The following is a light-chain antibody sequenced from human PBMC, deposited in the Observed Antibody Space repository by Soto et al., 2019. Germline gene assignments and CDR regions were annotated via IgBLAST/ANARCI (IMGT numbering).Light chain of an antibody. CDR1: QSIRSW. V-gene: IGKV1-5*01. J-gene: IGKJ1*01. CDR2: DAY. CDR3: QQYNNWPPWT. Sequence: DIQMTQSPSTLSASVGDRVTITCRASQSIRSWLAWYQQKPGKAPKLLIYDAYSLESGVPSRFSGSGSGTEFTLTISSLQSEDFAVYYCQQYNNWPPWTFGQGTKVDI.